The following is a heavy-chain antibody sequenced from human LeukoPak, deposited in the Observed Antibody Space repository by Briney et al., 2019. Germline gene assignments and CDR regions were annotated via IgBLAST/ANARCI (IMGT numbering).Heavy chain of an antibody. CDR3: ARDSLPAYYYDSSGYREPFDY. CDR1: GYTFTSYA. V-gene: IGHV1-3*01. J-gene: IGHJ4*02. D-gene: IGHD3-22*01. CDR2: INAGNGNT. Sequence: GASVKVSCKASGYTFTSYAMHWVRQAPGQRLEWMGWINAGNGNTKYSQKFQGRVTITRDTSASTAYMELSSLRSEDTAVYYCARDSLPAYYYDSSGYREPFDYWGQGTLVTVSS.